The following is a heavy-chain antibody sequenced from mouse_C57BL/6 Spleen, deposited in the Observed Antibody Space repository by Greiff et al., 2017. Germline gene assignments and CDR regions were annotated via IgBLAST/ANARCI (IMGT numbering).Heavy chain of an antibody. D-gene: IGHD4-1*02. J-gene: IGHJ2*01. V-gene: IGHV5-16*01. CDR2: INYDGSST. CDR3: AREAQLGTSYYFDY. CDR1: GFTFSDYY. Sequence: EVKLMESEGGLVQPGSSMKLSCTASGFTFSDYYMAWVRQVPEKGLEWVANINYDGSSTYYLDSLKSRFIISRDNAKNILYLQMSSLKSEDTATYYCAREAQLGTSYYFDYWGQGTTLTVSS.